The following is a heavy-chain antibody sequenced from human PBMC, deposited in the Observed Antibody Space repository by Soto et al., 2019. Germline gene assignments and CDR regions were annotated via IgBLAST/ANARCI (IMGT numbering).Heavy chain of an antibody. J-gene: IGHJ4*02. V-gene: IGHV3-15*07. CDR2: IKSKTDGGTT. CDR1: GFTFSNAW. Sequence: GGSLRLSCAASGFTFSNAWMNWVRQAPGKGLEWVGRIKSKTDGGTTDYAAPVKGRFTISRDDSKNTLYLQMNSLKTEDIAVYYCTTVKIALADTIDYWGQGTLVTVSS. D-gene: IGHD5-18*01. CDR3: TTVKIALADTIDY.